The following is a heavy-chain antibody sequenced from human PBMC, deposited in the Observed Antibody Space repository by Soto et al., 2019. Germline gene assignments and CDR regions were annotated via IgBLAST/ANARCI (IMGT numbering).Heavy chain of an antibody. V-gene: IGHV4-59*08. J-gene: IGHJ4*02. Sequence: SETLSLTCTVSGASISSYYWSWIRQPPGKGLEWIGYVFYIGYPDYNPSLNSRFTISVDTSKNQFSLKLTSVTAADTAVYYCARHYSSDPFDYWGQGTLVTVSS. D-gene: IGHD2-15*01. CDR3: ARHYSSDPFDY. CDR1: GASISSYY. CDR2: VFYIGYP.